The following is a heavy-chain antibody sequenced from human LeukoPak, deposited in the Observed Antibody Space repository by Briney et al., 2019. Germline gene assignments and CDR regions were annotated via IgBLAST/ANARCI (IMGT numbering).Heavy chain of an antibody. J-gene: IGHJ4*02. D-gene: IGHD3-22*01. Sequence: GGSLRLSCAASGFTFSSYSMNWVCQAPGKGLEWVSYISSGSSTIYYADSVKGRFTISRDNAKNSLYLQMNSLRDEDTAVYYCASLGRLYYDSSGYYLDYWGQGALVTVSS. CDR1: GFTFSSYS. V-gene: IGHV3-48*02. CDR2: ISSGSSTI. CDR3: ASLGRLYYDSSGYYLDY.